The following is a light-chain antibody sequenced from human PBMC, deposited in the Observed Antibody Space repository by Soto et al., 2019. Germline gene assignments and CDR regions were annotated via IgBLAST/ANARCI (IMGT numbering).Light chain of an antibody. CDR1: QSISTS. CDR3: QQNYSIPLT. J-gene: IGKJ5*01. CDR2: GAS. Sequence: DIQMTQSPSSLSASVGDSVTITCRASQSISTSLNWYHQKPGKAPDLLIYGASSLPSGVTSRFTGSGSGTDVTLTITDLQPEDFATYYGQQNYSIPLTFGQGTRLETK. V-gene: IGKV1-39*01.